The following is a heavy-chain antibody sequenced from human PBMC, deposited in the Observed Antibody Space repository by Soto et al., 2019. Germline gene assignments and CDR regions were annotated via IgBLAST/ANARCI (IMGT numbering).Heavy chain of an antibody. Sequence: PSEALSLTCTVSGSSISSGGYYWSWIRQHPGKGLEWIGYIYYSGSTYYNPSLKSRLITSVDTSKNGFSLKLSSVTAADTAVYYCARLGFGGNPYSSDYSGQGMLFTVSS. CDR1: GSSISSGGYY. CDR2: IYYSGST. D-gene: IGHD2-15*01. J-gene: IGHJ4*02. V-gene: IGHV4-31*03. CDR3: ARLGFGGNPYSSDY.